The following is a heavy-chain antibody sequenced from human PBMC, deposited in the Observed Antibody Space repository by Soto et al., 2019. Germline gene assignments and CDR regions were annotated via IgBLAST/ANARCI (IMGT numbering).Heavy chain of an antibody. CDR1: GGSISSGDYY. V-gene: IGHV4-30-4*01. CDR3: AIWLADDDILTGPTFYYCMDV. J-gene: IGHJ6*02. Sequence: SETLSLTCTVSGGSISSGDYYWSWIRQPPRKVLEWIGYIYHTMSTYYDPSLKSLVTISVDMSKNQFSLKLSSVTAADTAVYYCAIWLADDDILTGPTFYYCMDVLGQGTTVTV. D-gene: IGHD3-9*01. CDR2: IYHTMST.